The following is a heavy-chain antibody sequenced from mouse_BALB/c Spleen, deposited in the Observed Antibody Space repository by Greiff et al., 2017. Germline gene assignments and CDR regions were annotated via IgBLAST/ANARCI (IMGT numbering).Heavy chain of an antibody. CDR3: ARGEDITTVVVDY. J-gene: IGHJ2*01. D-gene: IGHD1-1*01. Sequence: EVKLMESGGDLVKPGGSLKLSCAASGFTFSSYGMSWVRQTPDKRLEWVATISSGGSYTYYPDSVKGRFTISRDNAKNTLYLQMSSLKSEDTAMYYCARGEDITTVVVDYWGQGTTLTVSS. CDR2: ISSGGSYT. CDR1: GFTFSSYG. V-gene: IGHV5-6*01.